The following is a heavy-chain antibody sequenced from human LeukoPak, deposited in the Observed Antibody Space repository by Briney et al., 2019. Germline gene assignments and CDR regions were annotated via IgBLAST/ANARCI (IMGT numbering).Heavy chain of an antibody. Sequence: GGSLRLSCAASGFTFSSYVMSWVRQAPGKGLEWVSAISGSGGSTYYADSVKGRFTISRDNSKNTLYLQMNSLRAEDTAVYYCANTPAYQLLNYYFDYWGQGTLVTVSS. CDR1: GFTFSSYV. J-gene: IGHJ4*02. D-gene: IGHD2-2*01. CDR2: ISGSGGST. CDR3: ANTPAYQLLNYYFDY. V-gene: IGHV3-23*01.